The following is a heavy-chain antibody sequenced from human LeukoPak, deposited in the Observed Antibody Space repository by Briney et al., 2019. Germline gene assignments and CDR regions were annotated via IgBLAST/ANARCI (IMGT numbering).Heavy chain of an antibody. V-gene: IGHV3-48*01. Sequence: SGGSLRLSCAASGFTFSSYSMNWVRQAPGKGLEWVSYISSSSSTIYYADSVKGRFTISRDNAKNSLYLQMNSLRAEDTAVYYCARDSRITIFGVVRYYYMDVWGKGTTVTVSS. CDR3: ARDSRITIFGVVRYYYMDV. CDR1: GFTFSSYS. J-gene: IGHJ6*03. D-gene: IGHD3-3*01. CDR2: ISSSSSTI.